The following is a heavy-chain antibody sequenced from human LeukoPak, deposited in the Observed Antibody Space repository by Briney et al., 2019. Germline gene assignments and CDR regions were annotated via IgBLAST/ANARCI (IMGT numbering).Heavy chain of an antibody. CDR1: GYTLTELS. J-gene: IGHJ4*02. CDR2: IDPEDGET. V-gene: IGHV1-24*01. D-gene: IGHD3-10*01. CDR3: ARDLNYYGSGSSPY. Sequence: ASVKVSCKVSGYTLTELSMHWVRQAPGKGLEWMGGIDPEDGETIYAQKFQGRVTMTTDTSTSTAYMELRSLRSDDTAVYYCARDLNYYGSGSSPYWGQGTLVTVSS.